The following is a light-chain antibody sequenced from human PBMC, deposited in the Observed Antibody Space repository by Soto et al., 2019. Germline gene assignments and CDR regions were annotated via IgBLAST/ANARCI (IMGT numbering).Light chain of an antibody. CDR2: DTS. CDR3: QQTYSTPRT. Sequence: DIQMTQSPSSLSASVGDRVTITCRASQSISNSLNWFQQKPGKAPKLLIYDTSSLQGGVPSRFSGSGSGTDFTLTISSLQPEDFATYYCQQTYSTPRTFGQGTKLEIK. J-gene: IGKJ2*01. CDR1: QSISNS. V-gene: IGKV1-39*01.